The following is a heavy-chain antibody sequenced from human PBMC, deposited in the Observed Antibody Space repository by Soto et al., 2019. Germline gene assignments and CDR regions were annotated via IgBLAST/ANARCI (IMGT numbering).Heavy chain of an antibody. CDR2: ISYDGSNK. Sequence: QVQLVESGGGVVQPGRSLRLSCAASGFTFSSYGMHWVRQAPNKGLEWVTFISYDGSNKYYADSVKGRFTISRDNSKNTLYLQMYSLRTEDTAVYYCAKIRGYSYGAFDYWGQGTLVTVSS. CDR1: GFTFSSYG. J-gene: IGHJ4*02. D-gene: IGHD5-18*01. V-gene: IGHV3-30*18. CDR3: AKIRGYSYGAFDY.